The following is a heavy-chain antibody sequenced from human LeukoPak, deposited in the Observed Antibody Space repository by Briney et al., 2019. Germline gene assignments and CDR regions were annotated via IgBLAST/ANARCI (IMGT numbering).Heavy chain of an antibody. D-gene: IGHD3-22*01. J-gene: IGHJ6*02. CDR1: GGSISSYD. V-gene: IGHV4-4*07. CDR3: ARGEGYYGFHGMDV. Sequence: PSETLSLTCTVSGGSISSYDWSWVRQPAGKGLEWIGRIYTSGSTNYNPSLTRGVTMSVDTSKNQFSLKLSSVTATDTAVYYCARGEGYYGFHGMDVWGQGTTVTVSS. CDR2: IYTSGST.